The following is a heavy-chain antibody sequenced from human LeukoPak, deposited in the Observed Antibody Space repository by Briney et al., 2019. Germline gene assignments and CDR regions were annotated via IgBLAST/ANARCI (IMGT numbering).Heavy chain of an antibody. CDR1: GFTVSSNY. CDR3: AKETASFDP. D-gene: IGHD6-25*01. Sequence: GGSLRLSCAASGFTVSSNYMSWVRQAPGKGLEWVSIIYSGGATFYAESVKDRFTISRDNSKNTLYLQMNSLRAEDTAVYYCAKETASFDPWGQGTLVTVSS. J-gene: IGHJ5*02. V-gene: IGHV3-66*01. CDR2: IYSGGAT.